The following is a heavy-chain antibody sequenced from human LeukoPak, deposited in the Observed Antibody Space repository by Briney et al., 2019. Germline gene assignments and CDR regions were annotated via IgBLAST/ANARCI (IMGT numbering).Heavy chain of an antibody. J-gene: IGHJ1*01. V-gene: IGHV3-74*01. Sequence: GRSLRLSCAASGFTFSSYWMHWVRQALGKGLVWVSRIKSDGSTNYADSVKGRFTISRDNAKNTVSLQMNSLRAEDTGVYYCARAPSEIGGYYPEYFRHWGQGTLVTVSS. CDR2: IKSDGST. CDR1: GFTFSSYW. CDR3: ARAPSEIGGYYPEYFRH. D-gene: IGHD3-22*01.